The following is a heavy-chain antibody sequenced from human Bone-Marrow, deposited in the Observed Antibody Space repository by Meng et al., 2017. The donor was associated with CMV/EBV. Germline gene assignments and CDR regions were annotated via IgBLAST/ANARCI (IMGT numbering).Heavy chain of an antibody. CDR1: GFTFSSYA. D-gene: IGHD3-10*01. J-gene: IGHJ4*02. Sequence: QVQLVGAGGGVVQPGRSLRLSCAASGFTFSSYAMHWVRQAPGKGLEWVAVISYDGSNKYYADSVKGRFTISRDNSKNTLYLQMNSLRAEDTAVYYCARDSRYGSDWGQGTLVTVSS. CDR2: ISYDGSNK. V-gene: IGHV3-30-3*01. CDR3: ARDSRYGSD.